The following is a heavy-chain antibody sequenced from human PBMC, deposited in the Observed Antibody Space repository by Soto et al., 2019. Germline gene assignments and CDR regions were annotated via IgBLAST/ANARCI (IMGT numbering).Heavy chain of an antibody. V-gene: IGHV3-15*01. CDR1: GFTFSNAW. Sequence: GGSLRLSCAASGFTFSNAWMSWVRQAPGKGLEWVGRIKSKTDGGTTDYAAPVKGRFTISRDDSKNTLYLQMNSLKTEDTAVYYCTTVIVLMVYANDYWGQGTLVTVSS. CDR2: IKSKTDGGTT. D-gene: IGHD2-8*01. CDR3: TTVIVLMVYANDY. J-gene: IGHJ4*02.